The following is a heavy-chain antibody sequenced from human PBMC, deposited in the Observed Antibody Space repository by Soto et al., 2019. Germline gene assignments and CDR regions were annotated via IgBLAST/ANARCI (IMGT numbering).Heavy chain of an antibody. CDR1: GDSVSSIRAA. V-gene: IGHV6-1*01. CDR2: TYYGSQWYN. Sequence: PSQTLSLTCDISGDSVSSIRAAGNWIRQSPSRGLEWLGRTYYGSQWYNDYAPSVKSRININTDTSKNQFTLQLNSVTPEDTAVYFGVRDEGWLDFDYWGQGTLVTVSS. CDR3: VRDEGWLDFDY. J-gene: IGHJ4*02. D-gene: IGHD5-18*01.